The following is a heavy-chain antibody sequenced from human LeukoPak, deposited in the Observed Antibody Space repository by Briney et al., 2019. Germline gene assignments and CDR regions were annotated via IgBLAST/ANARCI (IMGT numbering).Heavy chain of an antibody. V-gene: IGHV3-48*03. Sequence: PGGSLRLSCAASGFTFSSYEMNWVRQAPGKGLEWVSYISSSGSTIYYADSVKGRFTISRDNAKNSLYLQMNSLRAEDTAVYYCARDSSEDIVVVVAATVDYWGQGTLVTVSS. J-gene: IGHJ4*02. CDR2: ISSSGSTI. CDR1: GFTFSSYE. D-gene: IGHD2-15*01. CDR3: ARDSSEDIVVVVAATVDY.